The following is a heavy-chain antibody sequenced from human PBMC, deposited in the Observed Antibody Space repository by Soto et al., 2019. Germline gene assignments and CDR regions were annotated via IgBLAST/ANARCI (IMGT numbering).Heavy chain of an antibody. CDR3: ARGPYGSGSYYNPNYYYYYMDV. D-gene: IGHD3-10*01. V-gene: IGHV4-34*01. CDR1: GGTFSGYY. CDR2: INHSGST. Sequence: QVQLQQWDAGLLKPSETLSLTCAVYGGTFSGYYWSWIRQPPGKGLEWIGEINHSGSTNYNPSLKSRVTISVDTSKNQFSLKLSSVTAADTAVYYCARGPYGSGSYYNPNYYYYYMDVWGKGTTVTVSS. J-gene: IGHJ6*03.